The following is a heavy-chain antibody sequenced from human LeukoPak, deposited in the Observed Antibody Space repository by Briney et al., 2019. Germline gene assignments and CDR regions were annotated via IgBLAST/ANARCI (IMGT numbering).Heavy chain of an antibody. Sequence: QPGGSLRLSCAVSGFTFRNYGMHWVRQAPGKGLEWVAVISYDESDKYYGDSVKGRFTISRDNSKNTLFLQMNSLRAEDTAVYFCAKGFRRADYYDSSGYYRMIDYWGQGTLVTVSS. CDR2: ISYDESDK. J-gene: IGHJ4*02. CDR3: AKGFRRADYYDSSGYYRMIDY. CDR1: GFTFRNYG. V-gene: IGHV3-30*18. D-gene: IGHD3-22*01.